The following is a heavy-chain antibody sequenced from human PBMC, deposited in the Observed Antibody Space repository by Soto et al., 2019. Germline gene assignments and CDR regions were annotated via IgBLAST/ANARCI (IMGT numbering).Heavy chain of an antibody. CDR2: MYWDEDK. Sequence: QITLKESGPTLVKPTQTLTLTCTFSGFSLSTSGVGVGWLRQPPGKALEWLALMYWDEDKRYRPSLKGRLTITKDTPKKQVVLTMTNLYPVDTATYYGAHSLSPHWGSRGAFDYWGQGTLVTFSS. D-gene: IGHD7-27*01. CDR3: AHSLSPHWGSRGAFDY. CDR1: GFSLSTSGVG. J-gene: IGHJ4*02. V-gene: IGHV2-5*02.